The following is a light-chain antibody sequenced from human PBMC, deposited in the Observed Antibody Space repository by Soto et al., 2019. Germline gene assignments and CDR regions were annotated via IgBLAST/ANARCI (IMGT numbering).Light chain of an antibody. CDR3: CLYAVTFYV. V-gene: IGLV2-11*01. Sequence: QSVLAQPRSVSGSPGQSVTISCTGTSSDVGTYDFVSWYQQHPGKAPRLMIFDVSERPSGVPDRFSGSKSGNTASLTISGLQAEDEADYYCCLYAVTFYVFGTGTKV. CDR2: DVS. J-gene: IGLJ1*01. CDR1: SSDVGTYDF.